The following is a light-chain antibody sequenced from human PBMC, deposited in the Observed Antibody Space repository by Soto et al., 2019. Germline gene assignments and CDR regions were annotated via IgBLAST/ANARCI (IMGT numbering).Light chain of an antibody. Sequence: QSALTQPRAVSGSPGQSVTISCTGTSSDVGGYGLVSLYQQYPGKAPKLIIFDVSGRPSGVPNRFSGSKSGNTASLTVSGLQAEDEGDYYCCSYAGNFIWVFGGGTKLTVL. J-gene: IGLJ3*02. CDR1: SSDVGGYGL. CDR2: DVS. V-gene: IGLV2-11*01. CDR3: CSYAGNFIWV.